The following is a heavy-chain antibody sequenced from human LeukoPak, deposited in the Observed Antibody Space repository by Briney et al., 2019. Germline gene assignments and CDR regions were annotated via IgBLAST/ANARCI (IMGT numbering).Heavy chain of an antibody. V-gene: IGHV4-34*01. CDR2: INHSGST. Sequence: SETLSLTCAVYGGSFSGYYWSWIRQPPGKGREWIGEINHSGSTNYNPSLKSRFTISVDTSKNQFSLKLSSVTAADTAVYYCARQAAAGIDSFDYWGQGTLVTVSS. CDR3: ARQAAAGIDSFDY. CDR1: GGSFSGYY. D-gene: IGHD6-13*01. J-gene: IGHJ4*02.